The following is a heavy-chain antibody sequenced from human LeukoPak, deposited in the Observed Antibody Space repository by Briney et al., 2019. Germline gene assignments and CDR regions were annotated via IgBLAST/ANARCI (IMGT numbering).Heavy chain of an antibody. Sequence: GSLRLSCAASGFTFSSYGMSWVRQAPGKGLEWVAFIRYDGSNKYYADSVRGRFTISRDNSKNTLYLHMNSLRAEDTAMYYCARDRYFSYWGQGTLVTVSS. D-gene: IGHD2/OR15-2a*01. CDR1: GFTFSSYG. J-gene: IGHJ4*02. CDR3: ARDRYFSY. CDR2: IRYDGSNK. V-gene: IGHV3-30*02.